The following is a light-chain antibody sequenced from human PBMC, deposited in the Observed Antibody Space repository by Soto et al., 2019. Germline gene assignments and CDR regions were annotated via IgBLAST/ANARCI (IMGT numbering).Light chain of an antibody. Sequence: VLKQSPGTLSLSPGERSTLSCRASQSVSSSYLAWYQQKPGQAPRLLIYGASSRATGIPDRFSGSGSGTDFTLTISRLEPEDFAVYYCQQYGSSPQTFDQGTKVDIK. V-gene: IGKV3-20*01. CDR3: QQYGSSPQT. CDR1: QSVSSSY. CDR2: GAS. J-gene: IGKJ1*01.